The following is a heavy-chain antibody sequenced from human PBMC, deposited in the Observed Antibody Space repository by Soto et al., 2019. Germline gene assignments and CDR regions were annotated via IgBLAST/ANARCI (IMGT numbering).Heavy chain of an antibody. CDR2: IIPIFGTA. Sequence: QVQLVQSGAEVKKPGSSVKVSCKASGGTFSSYAISWVRQAPGQGLEWMGGIIPIFGTANYAQKFQGRVTITADESTSTDYMELSSLRSEDTAVYYCARIRGSGSYYHYYYYYGMDVWGQGTTVTVSS. D-gene: IGHD3-10*01. V-gene: IGHV1-69*12. CDR3: ARIRGSGSYYHYYYYYGMDV. CDR1: GGTFSSYA. J-gene: IGHJ6*02.